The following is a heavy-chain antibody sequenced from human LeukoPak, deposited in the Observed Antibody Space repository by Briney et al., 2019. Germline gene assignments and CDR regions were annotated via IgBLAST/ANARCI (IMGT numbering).Heavy chain of an antibody. CDR3: AKGPAGHYYGSGCYYNGFDY. J-gene: IGHJ4*02. CDR1: GFTFSSYA. Sequence: GGSLRLSCAASGFTFSSYAMSWVRQAPGKGLEWVSAISGSGGSTYYADSVKGRFTISRDNSKNTLYLQMNSLRAEDTAVYYCAKGPAGHYYGSGCYYNGFDYWGQGTLVTVSS. V-gene: IGHV3-23*01. CDR2: ISGSGGST. D-gene: IGHD3-10*01.